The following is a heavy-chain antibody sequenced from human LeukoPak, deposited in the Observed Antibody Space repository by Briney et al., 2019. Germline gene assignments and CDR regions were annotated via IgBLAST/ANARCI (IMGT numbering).Heavy chain of an antibody. CDR1: GYSFTSGHY. D-gene: IGHD2-2*01. Sequence: PSETLPLTCSVSGYSFTSGHYWGWIRQPPGKGLEWIANIYHTGSAHYNPSLKSRVTISVDTSTNQFSLKLSSVTAADTAVYYCARYCTSTTCIPRGFDYWGQGTLVTVSS. CDR3: ARYCTSTTCIPRGFDY. V-gene: IGHV4-38-2*01. CDR2: IYHTGSA. J-gene: IGHJ4*02.